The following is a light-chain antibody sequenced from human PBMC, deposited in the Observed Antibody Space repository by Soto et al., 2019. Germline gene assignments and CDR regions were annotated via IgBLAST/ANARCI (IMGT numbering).Light chain of an antibody. J-gene: IGKJ1*01. Sequence: EIVMTQSPATLSVSPGEGATLSCRASQSVRCNLAWYQQKPGQAPRLLIYGASTRATGVPARFSGSGSGTEFTLTISSLQSEDFAVYHCQQYNNWPRTFGQGTKVDIK. CDR1: QSVRCN. V-gene: IGKV3-15*01. CDR3: QQYNNWPRT. CDR2: GAS.